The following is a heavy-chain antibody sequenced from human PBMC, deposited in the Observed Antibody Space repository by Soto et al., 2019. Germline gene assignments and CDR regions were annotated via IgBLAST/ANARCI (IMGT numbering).Heavy chain of an antibody. D-gene: IGHD3-16*01. J-gene: IGHJ4*02. CDR3: AISQDRGGRTTFIY. CDR2: INWKSDI. V-gene: IGHV3-9*01. Sequence: PGGSLRLSCAVSGFTFDDNAMHWVRQAPEKGLKWVSGINWKSDIGYADSVKGRFTISRDNAENSLYLQMNSLRAEDTALYYCAISQDRGGRTTFIYWGQGTQVTVS. CDR1: GFTFDDNA.